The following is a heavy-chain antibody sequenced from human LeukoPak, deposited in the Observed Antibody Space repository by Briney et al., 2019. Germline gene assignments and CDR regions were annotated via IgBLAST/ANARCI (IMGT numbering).Heavy chain of an antibody. CDR2: ISSDGKNK. CDR3: ARDRGAFDI. V-gene: IGHV3-30*04. J-gene: IGHJ3*02. CDR1: GFTFSTYA. D-gene: IGHD3-10*01. Sequence: PGGSLRLSCAASGFTFSTYAIHWVRQAPGKGLEWVALISSDGKNKHYADSVKGRFTISRDNSKNTLYLQMNSLRAEDTAVYYCARDRGAFDIWGQGTMVTVSS.